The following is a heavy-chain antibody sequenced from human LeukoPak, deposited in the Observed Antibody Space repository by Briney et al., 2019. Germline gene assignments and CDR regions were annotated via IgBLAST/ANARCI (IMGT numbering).Heavy chain of an antibody. CDR2: ISSSSSTI. V-gene: IGHV3-48*02. Sequence: PGGSLRLSCAASGFTFSSYWMNWVRQAPGKGLEWVSYISSSSSTIYYADSVKGRFTISRDNAKNSLYLQMNSLRDEDTAVYYCARDLARFGEPEGGYWGQGTLVTVSS. CDR1: GFTFSSYW. J-gene: IGHJ4*02. D-gene: IGHD3-10*01. CDR3: ARDLARFGEPEGGY.